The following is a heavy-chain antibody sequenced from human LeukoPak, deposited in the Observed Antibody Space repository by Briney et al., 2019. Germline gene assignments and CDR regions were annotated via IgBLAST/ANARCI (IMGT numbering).Heavy chain of an antibody. CDR2: INPNSGVT. D-gene: IGHD5-12*01. CDR3: ATAVLYGGNDFDY. Sequence: APVKVSCRASGYTFTGYYMHWVRQAPGQGLEWMGWINPNSGVTKFAQRFQGRVTMTRDTSTSTAYLDLSSLRSDDTAVYYCATAVLYGGNDFDYWGQGTLVTVSS. V-gene: IGHV1-2*02. J-gene: IGHJ4*02. CDR1: GYTFTGYY.